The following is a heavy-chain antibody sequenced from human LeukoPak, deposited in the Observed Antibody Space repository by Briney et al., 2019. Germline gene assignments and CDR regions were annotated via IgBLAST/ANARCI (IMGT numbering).Heavy chain of an antibody. V-gene: IGHV1-2*02. CDR3: ARDKDSGTTPLDAFDI. CDR2: INPNSGGT. J-gene: IGHJ3*02. Sequence: ASVKVSCKASGYTFTDYYMHWVRQAPGQGLEWMGWINPNSGGTKYAQKFQGGVTMTRDTSISTAYMELRRLRSDDTAVYYCARDKDSGTTPLDAFDIWGQGTTVTVSS. D-gene: IGHD1-1*01. CDR1: GYTFTDYY.